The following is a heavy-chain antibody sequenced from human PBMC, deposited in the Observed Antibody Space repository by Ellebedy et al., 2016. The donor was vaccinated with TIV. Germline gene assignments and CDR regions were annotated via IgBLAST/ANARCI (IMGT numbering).Heavy chain of an antibody. CDR3: AKGRGGGSDSSTPRYYFDY. D-gene: IGHD2-2*01. CDR2: ISNTGTRT. Sequence: GESLKISCAASGFTFNSYDMSWVRQAPGKGLEWVSSISNTGTRTYYADSVEGRFIISRDNSKKTLYLQMNSLRAEDTAVYYCAKGRGGGSDSSTPRYYFDYWGLGTLVTVSS. CDR1: GFTFNSYD. J-gene: IGHJ4*02. V-gene: IGHV3-23*01.